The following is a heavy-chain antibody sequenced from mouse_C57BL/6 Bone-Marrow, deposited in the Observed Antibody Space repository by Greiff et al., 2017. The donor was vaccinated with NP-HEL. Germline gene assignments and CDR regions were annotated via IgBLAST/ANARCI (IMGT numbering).Heavy chain of an antibody. J-gene: IGHJ2*01. CDR3: ARSYYFDY. V-gene: IGHV1-54*01. CDR2: INPGSGGT. Sequence: QVQLQQSGAELVRPGTSVKVSCKASGYAFTNYLIEWVKQRPGQGLEWIGVINPGSGGTNYNEKFKGKATLTADKSSSTAYMQLSSLTSEDSAVYVCARSYYFDYWGQGTTLTVSS. CDR1: GYAFTNYL.